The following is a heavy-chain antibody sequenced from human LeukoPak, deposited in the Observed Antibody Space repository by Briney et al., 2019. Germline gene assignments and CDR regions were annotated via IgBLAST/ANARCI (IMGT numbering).Heavy chain of an antibody. CDR1: GFTFSSYG. CDR2: IRYDGSNK. V-gene: IGHV3-30*02. Sequence: GGSLRLSCAASGFTFSSYGMHWVRQAPGKGLEWVAFIRYDGSNKYYADSVKGRFTISRDNSKNTLYLQMNSLRAEDTAVYYCAKARSIAAAGIYYYMDVWGKGTTVTISS. CDR3: AKARSIAAAGIYYYMDV. D-gene: IGHD6-13*01. J-gene: IGHJ6*03.